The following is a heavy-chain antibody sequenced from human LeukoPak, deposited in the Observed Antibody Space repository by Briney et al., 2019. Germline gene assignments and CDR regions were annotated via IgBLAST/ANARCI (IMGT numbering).Heavy chain of an antibody. CDR2: ISGSGGST. Sequence: GGSLRLSCAASGFTFSSYAMSWVRQAPGKGLEWVSAISGSGGSTYYADSVKGRFTISRDNSRNTLYLQMNSLRAEDTAVYYCAKGVIWFGEEAAFDIWGQGTMVTVSS. CDR1: GFTFSSYA. CDR3: AKGVIWFGEEAAFDI. V-gene: IGHV3-23*01. J-gene: IGHJ3*02. D-gene: IGHD3-10*01.